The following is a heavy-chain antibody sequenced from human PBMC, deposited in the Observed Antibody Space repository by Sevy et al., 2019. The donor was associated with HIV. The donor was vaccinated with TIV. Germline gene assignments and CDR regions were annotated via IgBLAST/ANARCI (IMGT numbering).Heavy chain of an antibody. CDR2: ISGSGGST. CDR3: AKDMRYCSSTSCYRFFDY. D-gene: IGHD2-2*02. CDR1: GFTFSSYA. V-gene: IGHV3-23*01. J-gene: IGHJ4*02. Sequence: GGSLRLSCAASGFTFSSYAMSWVRQAPGKGLEWVSAISGSGGSTYYADSVKGRFTISRDNTKNTLYLQMNSLRAEDTAVYYCAKDMRYCSSTSCYRFFDYWGQGTLVIVSS.